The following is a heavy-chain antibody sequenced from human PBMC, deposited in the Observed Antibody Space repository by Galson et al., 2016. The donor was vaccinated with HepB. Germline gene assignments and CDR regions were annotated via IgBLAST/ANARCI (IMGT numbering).Heavy chain of an antibody. Sequence: SVKVSCKASGGTFNSFAISWVRQAPGQGLEWMGGIIPIFGRANYAHKFQARVTITADESTSTAYMELTSLRSEDTAVYYCATPSEDYDNSGIMADAFDIWGQGTMVTVSS. D-gene: IGHD3-22*01. CDR1: GGTFNSFA. J-gene: IGHJ3*02. V-gene: IGHV1-69*13. CDR2: IIPIFGRA. CDR3: ATPSEDYDNSGIMADAFDI.